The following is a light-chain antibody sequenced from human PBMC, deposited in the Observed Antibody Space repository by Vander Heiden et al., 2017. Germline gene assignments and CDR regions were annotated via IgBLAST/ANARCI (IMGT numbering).Light chain of an antibody. CDR1: NIGSKS. CDR3: QVWDSTTDHHV. Sequence: SSVLTQPPSVSVAPGPTATITCGGKNIGSKSVHWYQQRPGQAPVLVVYDDSDRPSGIPERFSGSNSGNAATLTISRVEAGDEADYYCQVWDSTTDHHVFATGTKVTVL. CDR2: DDS. V-gene: IGLV3-21*02. J-gene: IGLJ1*01.